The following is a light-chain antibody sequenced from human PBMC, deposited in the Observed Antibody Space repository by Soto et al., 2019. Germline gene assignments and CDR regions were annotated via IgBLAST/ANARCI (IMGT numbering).Light chain of an antibody. J-gene: IGLJ2*01. CDR1: MRDIGAYNL. CDR3: SSFTSKSTLI. V-gene: IGLV2-14*03. Sequence: QSVLTQPASVSGSPGQSITISCAGTMRDIGAYNLVSWYQQHPGKAPQLIIYDVRNRPSGISFRFSGSKSGNTASLTISGLQAEDEADYYCSSFTSKSTLIFGGGTKLTVL. CDR2: DVR.